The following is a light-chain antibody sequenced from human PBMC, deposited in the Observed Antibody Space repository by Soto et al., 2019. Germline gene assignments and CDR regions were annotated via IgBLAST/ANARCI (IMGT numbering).Light chain of an antibody. Sequence: QSVLTQPPSVSAASGQKVTISCSGSSSNIGNNYVSWYQHLPGTAPKLLIYDKNQRPSGIPDRFSGSKSGTSATLGITGLQTGDEANYYCGTWDSSLSAWVFGGGTQLTVL. CDR2: DKN. CDR1: SSNIGNNY. CDR3: GTWDSSLSAWV. V-gene: IGLV1-51*01. J-gene: IGLJ3*02.